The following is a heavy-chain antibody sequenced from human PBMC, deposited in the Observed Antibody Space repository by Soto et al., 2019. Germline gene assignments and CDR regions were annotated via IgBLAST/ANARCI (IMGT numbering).Heavy chain of an antibody. D-gene: IGHD3-10*01. CDR1: GYTFTGYY. V-gene: IGHV1-2*04. J-gene: IGHJ4*02. CDR3: ARDARGDEAPMDY. Sequence: QVQLVQSGAEVKKPGASVKVSCKASGYTFTGYYMHWVRQAPGQGLEWMGWINPNSGGTNYAQKFQGWDTMTRETSISTAYMELSRLRSDDTAVDYCARDARGDEAPMDYWGQGTLVTVSS. CDR2: INPNSGGT.